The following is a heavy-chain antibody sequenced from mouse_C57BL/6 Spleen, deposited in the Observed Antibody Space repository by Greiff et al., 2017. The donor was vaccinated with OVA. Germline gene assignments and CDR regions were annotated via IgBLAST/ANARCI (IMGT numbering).Heavy chain of an antibody. J-gene: IGHJ3*01. Sequence: QVQLQQPGAELVRPGTSVKLSCKASGYTFTSYWMHWVKQRPGQGLEWIGVIDPSDSYTNYNQKFKGKATLTVDTSSSTAYMQLGSLTSEDSAVYYCARGPFYYDYDGFAYWGQGTLVTVSA. CDR2: IDPSDSYT. CDR3: ARGPFYYDYDGFAY. V-gene: IGHV1-59*01. CDR1: GYTFTSYW. D-gene: IGHD2-4*01.